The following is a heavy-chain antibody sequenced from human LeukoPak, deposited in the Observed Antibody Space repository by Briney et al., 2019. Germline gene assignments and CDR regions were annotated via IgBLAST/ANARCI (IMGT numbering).Heavy chain of an antibody. CDR1: GFTFSSFA. V-gene: IGHV3-23*01. CDR3: AIMDGHCSGGHCYKYFDY. Sequence: GGSLRLSCAASGFTFSSFAMSWVRQAPGKGLEWVSVISGSGGATFYADSVKGRFTISRDNSKNTLYLQMNSLRAEDTAVYFCAIMDGHCSGGHCYKYFDYWGQGTLVTVSS. D-gene: IGHD2-21*01. J-gene: IGHJ4*02. CDR2: ISGSGGAT.